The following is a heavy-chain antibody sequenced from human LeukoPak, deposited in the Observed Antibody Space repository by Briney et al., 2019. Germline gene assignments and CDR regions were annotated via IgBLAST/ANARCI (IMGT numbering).Heavy chain of an antibody. CDR3: ANIYTIFGYSNHRGV. V-gene: IGHV4-39*01. D-gene: IGHD3-3*01. CDR1: GGSISSSSYY. J-gene: IGHJ6*03. Sequence: PSETLSLTCTVSGGSISSSSYYWGWIRQPPGKGLEWIGSIYYSGSTYYNPSLKSRVTISVDTSKNQLSLKLSSVTAADTAVYYCANIYTIFGYSNHRGVGGKGPTVTVS. CDR2: IYYSGST.